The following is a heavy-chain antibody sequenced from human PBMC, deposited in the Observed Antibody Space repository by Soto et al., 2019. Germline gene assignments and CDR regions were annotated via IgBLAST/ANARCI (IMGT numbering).Heavy chain of an antibody. V-gene: IGHV4-38-2*01. CDR2: IFHGGNT. CDR1: GFFISSGNY. D-gene: IGHD2-15*01. CDR3: ARARWYDAFDV. Sequence: KTSETLSLTCAVSGFFISSGNYLGGIQTPPWEVLEGTGSIFHGGNTYYNPSLKSRVTISVDMSKNQFYLKLNSVTAADTAVYYCARARWYDAFDVWGQGTVVTVS. J-gene: IGHJ3*01.